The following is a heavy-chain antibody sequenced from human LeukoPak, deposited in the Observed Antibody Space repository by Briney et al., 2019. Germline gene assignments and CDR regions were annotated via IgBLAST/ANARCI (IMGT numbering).Heavy chain of an antibody. CDR2: ISYDGSNK. Sequence: GGSLRLSCADSGFTFSSYAMHWVRQAPGKGLEWVAVISYDGSNKYYADSVKGRFTIFRDNSKNTLYLQMSSLRAEDTAVYYCARGAPVVAATLLYYYYYGMDVWGQGTTVTVSS. CDR3: ARGAPVVAATLLYYYYYGMDV. CDR1: GFTFSSYA. V-gene: IGHV3-30-3*01. D-gene: IGHD2-15*01. J-gene: IGHJ6*02.